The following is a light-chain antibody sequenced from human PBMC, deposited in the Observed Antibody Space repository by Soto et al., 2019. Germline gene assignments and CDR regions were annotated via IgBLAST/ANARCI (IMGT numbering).Light chain of an antibody. CDR3: CSFTPSNPFV. V-gene: IGLV2-14*01. CDR2: HVT. Sequence: QSVLTQPASVSGSLGQSSTISFSGTSSDVGAYNYVSWYQQYPGKAPKLMIYHVTDRPAGVSNRFSGSKSGNTASLTISGLQAEDEADYYCCSFTPSNPFVFGTGTKLTVL. J-gene: IGLJ1*01. CDR1: SSDVGAYNY.